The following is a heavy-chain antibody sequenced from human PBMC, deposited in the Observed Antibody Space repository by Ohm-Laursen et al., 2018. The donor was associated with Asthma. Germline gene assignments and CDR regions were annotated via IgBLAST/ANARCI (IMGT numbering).Heavy chain of an antibody. D-gene: IGHD2-2*01. CDR3: ARDPPPSCSSSINCYFIDY. CDR1: GYKFSSYG. CDR2: ISAYNGNT. J-gene: IGHJ4*02. Sequence: GASVKVSYKAAGYKFSSYGISWVRQAPGQGLEWMGWISAYNGNTKYAQKFQGRVTMTTDTSTSTAYMELRSLRSDDTAVYYCARDPPPSCSSSINCYFIDYWGQGTLVTVSS. V-gene: IGHV1-18*04.